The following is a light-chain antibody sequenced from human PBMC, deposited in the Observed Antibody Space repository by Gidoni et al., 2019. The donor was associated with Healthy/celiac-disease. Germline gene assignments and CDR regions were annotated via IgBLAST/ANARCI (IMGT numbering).Light chain of an antibody. J-gene: IGLJ2*01. V-gene: IGLV2-11*01. CDR3: CSYAGSYTVV. CDR2: DVS. CDR1: SSDVGGYNY. Sequence: QSALTQPLSVSGSPGQSVTISCTGTSSDVGGYNYVSWYQQPPGKAPKLMIYDVSKRPSGVPDRFSGSKSGNTASLTISGLQAEDEADYYCCSYAGSYTVVFGGGTKLTV.